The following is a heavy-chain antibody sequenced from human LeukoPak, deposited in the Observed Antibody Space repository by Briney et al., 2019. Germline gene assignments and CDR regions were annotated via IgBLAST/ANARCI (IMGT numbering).Heavy chain of an antibody. CDR1: GFTFGDYA. D-gene: IGHD1-26*01. J-gene: IGHJ4*02. CDR2: INWNGGNT. CDR3: ARAFFPTVGAYDY. Sequence: PGGSLRLSCAASGFTFGDYAMNWVRQAPGKGLEWVSGINWNGGNTAYADSVKGRFTISRDNAKNSLYLQMNSLRAEDTALYYCARAFFPTVGAYDYWGQGTLVTVSS. V-gene: IGHV3-20*04.